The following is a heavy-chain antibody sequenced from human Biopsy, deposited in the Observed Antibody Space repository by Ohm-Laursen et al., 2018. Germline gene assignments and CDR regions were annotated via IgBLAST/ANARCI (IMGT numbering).Heavy chain of an antibody. V-gene: IGHV1-18*01. D-gene: IGHD3-10*01. CDR1: GYTFTDYG. CDR2: ITTYNGNT. Sequence: SVKVSCNASGYTFTDYGVSWVRQAPGQGLEWMGWITTYNGNTNYAQKVQGRVTMATDTSTSTAYMELRSLRSDDTAVYYCARDRGYYYYYGMDVWGQGTTVTVSS. J-gene: IGHJ6*02. CDR3: ARDRGYYYYYGMDV.